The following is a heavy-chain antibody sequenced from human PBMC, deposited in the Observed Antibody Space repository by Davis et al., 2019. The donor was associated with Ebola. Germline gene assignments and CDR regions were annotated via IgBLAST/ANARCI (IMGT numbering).Heavy chain of an antibody. CDR2: ISYDGSNK. J-gene: IGHJ5*02. D-gene: IGHD1-14*01. CDR1: GFTFSSYG. CDR3: ARDSEGFDP. V-gene: IGHV3-30*03. Sequence: PGGSLRLSCAASGFTFSSYGIHWVRQAPGKGLEWVALISYDGSNKYYADSVKGRFTISRDNSKNTLYLQMNSLRAEDTAVYYCARDSEGFDPWGQGTLVTVSS.